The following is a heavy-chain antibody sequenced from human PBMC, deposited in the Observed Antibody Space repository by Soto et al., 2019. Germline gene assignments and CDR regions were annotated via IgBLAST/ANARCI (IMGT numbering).Heavy chain of an antibody. J-gene: IGHJ2*01. Sequence: GESLKISCQASGYSFSNKWIAWVRQVPGEGLEWMGIIYPDDSDTKYSPSFQGHVTISADKSITTAYLRWHSLKASDTAIYYCAKSIYYDIGGQSPGYHFDLWGRGTLVTVSS. CDR3: AKSIYYDIGGQSPGYHFDL. CDR2: IYPDDSDT. CDR1: GYSFSNKW. V-gene: IGHV5-51*01. D-gene: IGHD3-22*01.